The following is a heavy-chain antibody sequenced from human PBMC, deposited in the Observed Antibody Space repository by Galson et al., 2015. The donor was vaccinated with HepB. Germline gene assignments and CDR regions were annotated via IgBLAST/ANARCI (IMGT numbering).Heavy chain of an antibody. CDR2: ISYDGSNE. D-gene: IGHD2-2*01. J-gene: IGHJ4*02. V-gene: IGHV3-30*18. CDR3: AKDFCSSASCYFDY. CDR1: GFTFSNYG. Sequence: SLRLSCAASGFTFSNYGMHWVRQAPGKGLEWVAIISYDGSNEYYADSVKGRFTISRDNSKNTLYLQMNSLRAEDTALYYCAKDFCSSASCYFDYWGQGTLVTVSS.